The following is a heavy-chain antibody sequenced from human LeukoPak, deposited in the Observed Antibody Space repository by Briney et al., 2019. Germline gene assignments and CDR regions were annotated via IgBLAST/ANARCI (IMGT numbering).Heavy chain of an antibody. D-gene: IGHD3-10*01. CDR1: RGSFSSYF. Sequence: SETLSLTCAVYRGSFSSYFWSWIRQPPGKGLEWIGEINHSGNTNYNPSLRSRVTISVDTSKKQFSLKVYSVTAADTAMYYCASVFGPETMVHSYWGQGTLVTVSS. CDR3: ASVFGPETMVHSY. J-gene: IGHJ4*02. V-gene: IGHV4-34*01. CDR2: INHSGNT.